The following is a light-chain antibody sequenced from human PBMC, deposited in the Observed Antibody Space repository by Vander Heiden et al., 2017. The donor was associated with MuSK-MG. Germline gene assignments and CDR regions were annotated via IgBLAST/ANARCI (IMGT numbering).Light chain of an antibody. V-gene: IGKV1-5*03. CDR1: QSISTW. Sequence: DIQMTQSPSPLSASVGDRVTITCRASQSISTWLAWYQQKPGKAPKVLIYKASNLESGVPSRFSSSRSGTEFTLTISSLQPDDFASYYCQQYKNYSRCSFGQGTKVEIK. CDR2: KAS. J-gene: IGKJ2*04. CDR3: QQYKNYSRCS.